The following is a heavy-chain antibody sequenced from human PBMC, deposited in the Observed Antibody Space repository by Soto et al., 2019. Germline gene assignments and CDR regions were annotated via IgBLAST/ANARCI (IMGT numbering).Heavy chain of an antibody. Sequence: SGPTLVNPTQTLTLTCTFSGFSLSTSGMCVSWILQPPGKALEWLARIDWDDDKYYSTSLKTRLTISKDTSKNQVVLTMTNMDPVDTATYYCAHRQRKVVVGAPFDLWGQGSQVTVS. CDR1: GFSLSTSGMC. CDR2: IDWDDDK. V-gene: IGHV2-70*12. J-gene: IGHJ4*02. D-gene: IGHD2-15*01. CDR3: AHRQRKVVVGAPFDL.